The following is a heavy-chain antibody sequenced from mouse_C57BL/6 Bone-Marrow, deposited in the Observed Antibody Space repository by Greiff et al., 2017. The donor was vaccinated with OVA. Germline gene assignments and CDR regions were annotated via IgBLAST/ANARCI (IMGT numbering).Heavy chain of an antibody. CDR3: AKCQSSLTGSLWFAY. D-gene: IGHD4-1*01. CDR1: GFSLTSYG. J-gene: IGHJ3*01. Sequence: QVQLQQSGPGLVQPSQSLSITCTVSGFSLTSYGVHWVRQSPGKGLEWLGVIWRGGSTDYNAAFMSRLSITKDNSKSQVFFKMNSLQADDTAIYYCAKCQSSLTGSLWFAYWGQGTLVTVSA. V-gene: IGHV2-5*01. CDR2: IWRGGST.